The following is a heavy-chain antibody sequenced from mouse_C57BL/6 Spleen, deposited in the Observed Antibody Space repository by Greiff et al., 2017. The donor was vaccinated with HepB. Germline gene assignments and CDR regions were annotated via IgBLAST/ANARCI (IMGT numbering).Heavy chain of an antibody. J-gene: IGHJ3*01. V-gene: IGHV1-81*01. CDR3: ARPQGASSGFSWFAY. CDR1: GYTFTGYG. D-gene: IGHD3-2*02. Sequence: QVQLQQSGAELARPGASVKLSCKASGYTFTGYGISWVKQSTGQGLEWIGEIYPSSGTTYYNEKFKGKATLTADKSSSTAYMELRSLTSEDSAVYFCARPQGASSGFSWFAYWGQGTLVTVSA. CDR2: IYPSSGTT.